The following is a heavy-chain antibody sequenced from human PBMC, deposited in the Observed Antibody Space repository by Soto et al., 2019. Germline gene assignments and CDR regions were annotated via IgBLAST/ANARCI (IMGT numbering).Heavy chain of an antibody. J-gene: IGHJ5*02. CDR1: GGSSNSSDW. CDR2: IFHSGST. Sequence: QVQLQESGPGLVKPSGTLSLTCAVSGGSSNSSDWWSWVRQPPGKGLEWIGEIFHSGSTNYNPSLKSRVTISVDKSKNQFSLKLSSVTAADTAMYYCARVPSSWGWFDPWGQGTLVTVSS. CDR3: ARVPSSWGWFDP. D-gene: IGHD3-16*01. V-gene: IGHV4-4*02.